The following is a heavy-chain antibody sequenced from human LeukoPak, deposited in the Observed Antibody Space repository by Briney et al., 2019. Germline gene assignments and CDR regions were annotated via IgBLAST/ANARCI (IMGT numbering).Heavy chain of an antibody. CDR1: GYTFTGYY. CDR2: IDPNSGGT. Sequence: ASVKVSCKASGYTFTGYYMHWVRQAPGQGLEWMGWIDPNSGGTNYAQKFQGRVTMTRDTSISTAYMELSSLRSEDTAVYYCARVGGYSGYDAGYFDYWGQGTLVTVSS. J-gene: IGHJ4*02. D-gene: IGHD5-12*01. V-gene: IGHV1-2*02. CDR3: ARVGGYSGYDAGYFDY.